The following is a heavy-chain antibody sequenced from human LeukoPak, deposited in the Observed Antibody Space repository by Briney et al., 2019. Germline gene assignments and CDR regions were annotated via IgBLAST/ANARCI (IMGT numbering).Heavy chain of an antibody. V-gene: IGHV1-18*01. CDR1: GYSENFYG. J-gene: IGHJ4*02. CDR2: ISAQHGQT. D-gene: IGHD2-8*01. Sequence: ASLKLSCKTSGYSENFYGITWVRQVAGQGLEWMGWISAQHGQTEYAPNSQDRVTMTTDTYTNTAYMELRSLRSDDTAVYYCAGSLGYCTSNVCYLKYWGQGTLVTVSS. CDR3: AGSLGYCTSNVCYLKY.